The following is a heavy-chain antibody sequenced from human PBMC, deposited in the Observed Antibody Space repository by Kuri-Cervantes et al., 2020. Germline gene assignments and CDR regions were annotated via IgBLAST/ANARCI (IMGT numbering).Heavy chain of an antibody. D-gene: IGHD2-15*01. CDR3: ARGRDGFVVVAASRRRGTFDT. CDR2: MNPNSGNT. V-gene: IGHV1-8*01. J-gene: IGHJ3*02. Sequence: ASVKVSCKASGYTFTSYDINWVRQATGQGLEWMGWMNPNSGNTGYAQKFQGRVTMTRNTSISTAYMELSSLRSEDTAVYYCARGRDGFVVVAASRRRGTFDTWGQGTMVTVSS. CDR1: GYTFTSYD.